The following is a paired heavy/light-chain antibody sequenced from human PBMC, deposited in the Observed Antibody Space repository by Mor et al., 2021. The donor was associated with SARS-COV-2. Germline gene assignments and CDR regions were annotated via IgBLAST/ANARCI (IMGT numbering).Light chain of an antibody. CDR3: QQLNTYPVT. CDR2: TAS. V-gene: IGKV1-9*01. CDR1: QGISNT. J-gene: IGKJ5*01. Sequence: DIQLTQSPSFLSASVGDRVTITCRASQGISNTLAWYQQKPGKAPKLLIYTASSLQSGVPSRFSGSGSGTEFTLTISGLQPEDFATYYCQQLNTYPVTFGQGTRLEIK.
Heavy chain of an antibody. V-gene: IGHV4-34*02. CDR2: VTHRGTP. CDR3: SRGRVGVAGMDS. Sequence: QVRLQQWGAGLLKPSETLSLTCAVYGGSFTDYYWTWIRQSPGKGLEWIGEVTHRGTPNYNPSLKSRVTISIDTSKNQLSLELSSVTAADTADYYCSRGRVGVAGMDSWGQGTLVTVSS. CDR1: GGSFTDYY. D-gene: IGHD6-19*01. J-gene: IGHJ1*01.